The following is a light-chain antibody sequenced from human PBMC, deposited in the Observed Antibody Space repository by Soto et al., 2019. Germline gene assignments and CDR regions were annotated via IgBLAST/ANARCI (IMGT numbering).Light chain of an antibody. CDR3: QQYNTWPLT. J-gene: IGKJ4*01. CDR1: QSVSIN. CDR2: GAS. V-gene: IGKV3-15*01. Sequence: EVVMTQPPATLSVSPGERATLSCRASQSVSINLAWYQQKLGQAPRLLIYGASTGATGIPARFSGSGSGTDFTLTISSLQSEDFALYYCQQYNTWPLTFGGGTQLEI.